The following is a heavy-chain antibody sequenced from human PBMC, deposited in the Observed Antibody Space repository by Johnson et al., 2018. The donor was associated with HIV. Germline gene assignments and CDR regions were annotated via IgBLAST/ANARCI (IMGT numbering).Heavy chain of an antibody. CDR3: VKDLDCIGGVCRTDTFDI. CDR2: ISAGGGTT. D-gene: IGHD2-8*02. J-gene: IGHJ3*02. CDR1: GFTFSTYA. V-gene: IGHV3-23*04. Sequence: VQLVESGGGVVQPGGSLRLSCAASGFTFSTYAMSWVRQAPGKGLELVSSISAGGGTTHYADSVKGRFTISRDNFKSTLYLQMNSLRVEDTAVYYCVKDLDCIGGVCRTDTFDIWGQGTMVTASS.